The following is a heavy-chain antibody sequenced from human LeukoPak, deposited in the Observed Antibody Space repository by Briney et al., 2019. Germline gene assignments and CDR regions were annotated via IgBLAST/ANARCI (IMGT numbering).Heavy chain of an antibody. CDR2: ISTTSDYI. V-gene: IGHV3-21*01. Sequence: GGSLRLSCAASGFTFSSYSMNWVRQAPGKGLEWVSSISTTSDYIYYADSLKGRLTISRDNAKNSLYLQMNSLRAEDTAVYYCAKGGIYSQGLDCWGQG. CDR1: GFTFSSYS. CDR3: AKGGIYSQGLDC. J-gene: IGHJ4*02. D-gene: IGHD6-13*01.